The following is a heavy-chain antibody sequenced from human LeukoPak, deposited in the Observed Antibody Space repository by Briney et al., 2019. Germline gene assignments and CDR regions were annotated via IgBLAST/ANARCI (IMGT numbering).Heavy chain of an antibody. D-gene: IGHD6-13*01. CDR3: TRDLAQNIAAAEY. CDR2: IRTETYGGTT. Sequence: GGSLRLFCTASGFTFNNYAMSWFRQAPGKGLEWVGFIRTETYGGTTEYAASVKGRVAISRDDSKSIAYLQMNSLKTEDTAVYYCTRDLAQNIAAAEYWGQGTQVTVSS. CDR1: GFTFNNYA. V-gene: IGHV3-49*03. J-gene: IGHJ4*02.